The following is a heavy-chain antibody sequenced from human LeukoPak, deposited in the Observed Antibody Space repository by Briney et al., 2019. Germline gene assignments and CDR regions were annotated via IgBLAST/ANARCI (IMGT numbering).Heavy chain of an antibody. D-gene: IGHD3-16*01. CDR3: ARDMGEVDSAQHFDL. CDR1: GGSISSGGYY. CDR2: IYHSGST. V-gene: IGHV4-30-2*01. Sequence: SETLSLTCTVSGGSISSGGYYWSWIRQPPGKGLEWIGYIYHSGSTYYNPSLKSRVTISVDRSKNQFSLKLSSVTAADTAVYYCARDMGEVDSAQHFDLWGRGTLVTVSS. J-gene: IGHJ2*01.